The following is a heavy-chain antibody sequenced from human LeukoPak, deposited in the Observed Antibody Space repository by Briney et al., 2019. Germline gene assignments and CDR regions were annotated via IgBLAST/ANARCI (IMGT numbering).Heavy chain of an antibody. CDR3: ARHSAVAGLATGDY. CDR2: IYPGDSDT. J-gene: IGHJ4*02. Sequence: GEALKISFKGSGYSFTNYWIGWVRQMPGKGLEWMGIIYPGDSDTKYSPSFQGQVTISADKSISTAYLQWSSLKASDTAMYYCARHSAVAGLATGDYWGQGTLVTVSS. CDR1: GYSFTNYW. V-gene: IGHV5-51*01. D-gene: IGHD6-19*01.